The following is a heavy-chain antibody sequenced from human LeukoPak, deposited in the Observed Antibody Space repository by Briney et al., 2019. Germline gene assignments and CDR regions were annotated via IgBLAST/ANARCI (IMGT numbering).Heavy chain of an antibody. Sequence: SETLSLTCAVYGGSFSGYYWSWIRQPPGKGLEWIGEINHSGSTNYNPSLKSRVTISVDTSKNQFSLKLSSVTAADTAVYYCARGKTIFGVVIGYYYGMDVWGQGTTDTVSS. J-gene: IGHJ6*02. CDR2: INHSGST. CDR3: ARGKTIFGVVIGYYYGMDV. V-gene: IGHV4-34*01. CDR1: GGSFSGYY. D-gene: IGHD3-3*01.